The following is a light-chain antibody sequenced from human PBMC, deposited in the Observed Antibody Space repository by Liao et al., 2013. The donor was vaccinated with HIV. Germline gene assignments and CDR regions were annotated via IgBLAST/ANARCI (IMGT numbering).Light chain of an antibody. CDR1: YLGDKH. CDR2: QDK. CDR3: QAWDIGTGV. J-gene: IGLJ1*01. Sequence: SYELTQPPSVSVSPGQTATITCYGIYLGDKHVCWYQQKPGQSPVLIMYQDKKRPSGIPERFSGSNSGNTATLTISGAQAMDEADYICQAWDIGTGVFGTGTKVTVL. V-gene: IGLV3-1*01.